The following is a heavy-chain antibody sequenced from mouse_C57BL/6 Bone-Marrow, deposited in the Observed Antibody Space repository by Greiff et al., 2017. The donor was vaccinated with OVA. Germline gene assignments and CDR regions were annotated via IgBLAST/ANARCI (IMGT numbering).Heavy chain of an antibody. Sequence: EVQLQESGPGLAKPSQTLSLTCSVTGYSITSDYWNWIRNFPGNKLEYMGYISYSGSTSSYPSPLSRISITRDTSKNQYYLQWNSGTTEDTATYCCARSMVTRAWVAYWGQGTLVTVAA. D-gene: IGHD2-2*01. CDR2: ISYSGST. CDR1: GYSITSDY. CDR3: ARSMVTRAWVAY. V-gene: IGHV3-8*01. J-gene: IGHJ3*01.